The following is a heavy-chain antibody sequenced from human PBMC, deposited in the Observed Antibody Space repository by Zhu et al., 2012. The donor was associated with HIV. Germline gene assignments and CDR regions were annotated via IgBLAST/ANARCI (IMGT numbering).Heavy chain of an antibody. CDR1: GGSISGYY. CDR2: IYPSGST. D-gene: IGHD1-7*01. V-gene: IGHV4-4*07. Sequence: VQLQESGPGLVKPSETLSLTCSVSGGSISGYYWSWIRQPAGRGLVWIGRIYPSGSTKYNPSLKSRITMSVDTSKNQFSLNLTSVTAADTAVYYCARVSEGVTTRNYYFDYWGQGSLVTVSS. CDR3: ARVSEGVTTRNYYFDY. J-gene: IGHJ4*02.